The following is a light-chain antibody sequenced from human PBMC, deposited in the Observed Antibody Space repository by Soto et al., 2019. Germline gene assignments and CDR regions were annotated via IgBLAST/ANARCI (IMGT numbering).Light chain of an antibody. CDR1: QSVSSY. J-gene: IGKJ1*01. V-gene: IGKV3-11*01. CDR3: QQRSSWPWT. CDR2: TAS. Sequence: EIVMTQSPATLSLSPGERATLSCRASQSVSSYLAWFQQRPGQAPRLLIYTASNRASGVPARFSASGSGTGFTLTISSLEPEDFAVYSCQQRSSWPWTFGQGTKVDIK.